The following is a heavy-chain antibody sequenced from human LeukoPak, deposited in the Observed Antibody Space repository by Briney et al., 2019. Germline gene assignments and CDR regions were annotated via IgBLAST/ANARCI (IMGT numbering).Heavy chain of an antibody. V-gene: IGHV4-39*01. Sequence: KTSQTLSLTCTVSGGSISSGSYYWSWIRQPAGKGLEWIGSIYHSGSTYYNPSLKSRVTISVDTSKNQFSLKLSSVTAADTAVYYCARHGETWFDPWGQGTLVTVSS. CDR3: ARHGETWFDP. J-gene: IGHJ5*02. D-gene: IGHD4-17*01. CDR2: IYHSGST. CDR1: GGSISSGSYY.